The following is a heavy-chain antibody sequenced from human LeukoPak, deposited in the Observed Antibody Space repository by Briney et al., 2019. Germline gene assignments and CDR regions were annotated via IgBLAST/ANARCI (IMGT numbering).Heavy chain of an antibody. D-gene: IGHD6-13*01. CDR3: ATGAAAGTHLLHYGMDV. CDR2: IYYSGST. Sequence: ASETLSLTCTVSGGSVSSGSYYWGWIRQPPGKGLEWIGSIYYSGSTYYNPSLKSRVTISVDMSKNQFSLKLSSVTAADTAVYYCATGAAAGTHLLHYGMDVWGQGTTVTVSS. V-gene: IGHV4-39*01. CDR1: GGSVSSGSYY. J-gene: IGHJ6*02.